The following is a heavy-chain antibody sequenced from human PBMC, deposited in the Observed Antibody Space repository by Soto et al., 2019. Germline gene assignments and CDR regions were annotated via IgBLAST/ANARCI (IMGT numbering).Heavy chain of an antibody. V-gene: IGHV3-74*01. J-gene: IGHJ4*02. D-gene: IGHD3-3*01. CDR2: INSDGSST. CDR1: GFTLSGNW. Sequence: GGSLRLSCAASGFTLSGNWMHWVRQAPGKGLVWVSRINSDGSSTNYADSVKGRFTISRDNAKNTLYLQMNSLGADDTAVYYCARDSSPYYDFWSGFYTYFDYWGQGALVTVSS. CDR3: ARDSSPYYDFWSGFYTYFDY.